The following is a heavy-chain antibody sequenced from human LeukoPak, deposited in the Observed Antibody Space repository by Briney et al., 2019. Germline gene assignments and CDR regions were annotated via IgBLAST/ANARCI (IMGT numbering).Heavy chain of an antibody. CDR3: ARSTYSSSWYSYYYYYMDV. V-gene: IGHV4-59*08. CDR2: IYYSGST. J-gene: IGHJ6*03. CDR1: GGSISSYY. D-gene: IGHD6-13*01. Sequence: SETLSLTCTDSGGSISSYYWSWIRQPPGKGLEWIGYIYYSGSTNYNPSLKSRVTISVDTSKNQFSLKLSSVTAADTAVYYCARSTYSSSWYSYYYYYMDVWGKGTTVTVSS.